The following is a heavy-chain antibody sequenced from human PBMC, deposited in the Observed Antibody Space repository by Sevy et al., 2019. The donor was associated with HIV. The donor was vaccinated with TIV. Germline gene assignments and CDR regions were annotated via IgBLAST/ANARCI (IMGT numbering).Heavy chain of an antibody. CDR1: GFTFSDYY. J-gene: IGHJ4*02. Sequence: GGSLRLSCEASGFTFSDYYMTWIRQAPGKGLEWVSHITSRGSRIYSADSVKGRFTISRDNAKNSLYLQMNSLRAEDTAVYYCARVRYNYGSYYFDYWGQGTLVTVSS. CDR3: ARVRYNYGSYYFDY. V-gene: IGHV3-11*01. CDR2: ITSRGSRI. D-gene: IGHD5-18*01.